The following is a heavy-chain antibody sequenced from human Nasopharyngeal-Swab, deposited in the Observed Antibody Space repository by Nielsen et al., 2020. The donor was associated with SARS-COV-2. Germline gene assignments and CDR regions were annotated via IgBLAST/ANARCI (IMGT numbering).Heavy chain of an antibody. CDR3: ARKNYFDY. Sequence: GESLKISCAASGFTFSSYAMSWVRQAPGTGLEWVSVISVSGGSTYYADSVKGRFTISRDNSKNTLSLQMNSLRAEDTAVYYCARKNYFDYWGQGTLVTVSS. V-gene: IGHV3-23*01. CDR2: ISVSGGST. CDR1: GFTFSSYA. J-gene: IGHJ4*02.